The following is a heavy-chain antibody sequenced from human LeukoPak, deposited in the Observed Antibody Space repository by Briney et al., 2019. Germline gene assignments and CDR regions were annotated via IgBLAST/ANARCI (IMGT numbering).Heavy chain of an antibody. V-gene: IGHV3-30-3*01. D-gene: IGHD2-2*02. CDR2: ISYDGSNK. CDR1: GFTFSSYA. CDR3: AREGNYCSSTSCYIGYFDY. J-gene: IGHJ4*02. Sequence: GWSLRLSCAASGFTFSSYAMHWVRQAPGKGLEWVAVISYDGSNKYYADSVKGRFTISRDNSKNTLYLQMNSLRAEDTAVYYCAREGNYCSSTSCYIGYFDYWGQGTLVTVSS.